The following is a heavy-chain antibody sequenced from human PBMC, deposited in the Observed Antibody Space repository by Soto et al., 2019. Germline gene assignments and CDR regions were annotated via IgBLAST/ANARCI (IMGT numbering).Heavy chain of an antibody. V-gene: IGHV5-51*01. CDR3: ARRESSGWPEYYIYARDV. D-gene: IGHD6-19*01. J-gene: IGHJ6*02. Sequence: GESLKISCQGSGYSFSSYWIAWVRQMPGKGLEWMGIIYPGDSDTRYNPSFQGQVAISADKSISTAYLQWKSLKASDSAMYYCARRESSGWPEYYIYARDVWGPGTTVTVSS. CDR1: GYSFSSYW. CDR2: IYPGDSDT.